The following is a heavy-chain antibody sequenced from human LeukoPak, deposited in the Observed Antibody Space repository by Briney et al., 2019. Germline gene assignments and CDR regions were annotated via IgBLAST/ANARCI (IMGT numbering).Heavy chain of an antibody. D-gene: IGHD4-11*01. J-gene: IGHJ4*02. CDR1: GFTFSNYG. CDR3: ARVYRSGSSRMNDY. CDR2: ITFGGTI. V-gene: IGHV3-48*01. Sequence: PGGSLRLSCAASGFTFSNYGMHWVRQAPGKGLEWVSHITFGGTIYYADSVKGRFIISRDNAQNSLFLQMNSLRAEDTAVYYGARVYRSGSSRMNDYWGQGTLVTVSS.